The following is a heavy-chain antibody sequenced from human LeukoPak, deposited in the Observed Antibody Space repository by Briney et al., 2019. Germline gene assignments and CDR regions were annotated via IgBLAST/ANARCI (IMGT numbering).Heavy chain of an antibody. V-gene: IGHV4-59*01. CDR1: GATISSYY. CDR2: IYYSGSI. Sequence: SETLSLTCTASGATISSYYWSWIRQPPGKGLEWIGDIYYSGSINYNPSLKSGVTMSVDTSKNQFSLKLSSVTAADTAIYYCARENPSGYYNRPIDYWGQGTLVTVSS. J-gene: IGHJ4*02. CDR3: ARENPSGYYNRPIDY. D-gene: IGHD3-22*01.